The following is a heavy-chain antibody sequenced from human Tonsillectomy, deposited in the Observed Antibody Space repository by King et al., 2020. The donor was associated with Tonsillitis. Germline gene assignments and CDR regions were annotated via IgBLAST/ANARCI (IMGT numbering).Heavy chain of an antibody. CDR3: ANADSSTWHYDY. CDR2: ISSDGSKI. J-gene: IGHJ4*02. V-gene: IGHV3-30*18. Sequence: VQLVESGGGVVQPGSSLRLSCAALGFSFRSNGMHWVRQAPGKGLEWVALISSDGSKINYADSVKGRFTISRDNSLHTLYLQMNSLRAADTAVYYCANADSSTWHYDYWGQGTLVTVSS. D-gene: IGHD3-22*01. CDR1: GFSFRSNG.